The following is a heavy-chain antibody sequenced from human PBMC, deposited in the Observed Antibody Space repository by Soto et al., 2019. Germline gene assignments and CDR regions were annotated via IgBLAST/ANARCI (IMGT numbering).Heavy chain of an antibody. CDR2: IYYSGST. J-gene: IGHJ6*02. CDR1: GGSISSYY. CDR3: AKSEFGVTMIRLFYYYGMDV. D-gene: IGHD3-22*01. V-gene: IGHV4-59*08. Sequence: SETLSLTSTVSGGSISSYYWSWIRQPPEKGLEWIGYIYYSGSTNYNPSLKSRVTISVDTSKNQFSLKLSSVTAADTAVYYCAKSEFGVTMIRLFYYYGMDVWGQGTTVTGSS.